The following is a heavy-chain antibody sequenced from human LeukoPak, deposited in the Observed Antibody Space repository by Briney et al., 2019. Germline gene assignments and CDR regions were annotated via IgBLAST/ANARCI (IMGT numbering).Heavy chain of an antibody. CDR2: IYTSGST. D-gene: IGHD3-22*01. CDR3: ASFYYDSSGYIDY. J-gene: IGHJ4*02. V-gene: IGHV4-61*02. CDR1: GGSISSGSYY. Sequence: PSQTPSLTCTVSGGSISSGSYYWSWIRQPAGKGLEWIGRIYTSGSTNYNPSLKSRVTVSVDTSKNQFSLKLSSVTAADTAVYYCASFYYDSSGYIDYWGQGTLVTVSS.